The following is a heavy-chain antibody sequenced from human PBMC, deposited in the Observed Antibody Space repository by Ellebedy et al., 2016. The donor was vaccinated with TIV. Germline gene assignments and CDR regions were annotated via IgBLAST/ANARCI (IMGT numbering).Heavy chain of an antibody. V-gene: IGHV4-59*11. Sequence: MPSETLSLTCTVSGDSISKHYWNWIRQHPGKGLEWIGYIHYSGSANYNPSLKSRVTISVDTSKNPFSLKLNSVTAAYTAVYYCASSRERPLYWYFGLWGRGTLVTVSS. CDR1: GDSISKHY. D-gene: IGHD5-24*01. CDR2: IHYSGSA. J-gene: IGHJ2*01. CDR3: ASSRERPLYWYFGL.